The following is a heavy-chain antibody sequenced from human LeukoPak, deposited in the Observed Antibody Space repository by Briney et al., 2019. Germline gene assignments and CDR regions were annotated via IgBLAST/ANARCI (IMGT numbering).Heavy chain of an antibody. D-gene: IGHD1-26*01. Sequence: PGGSLRLSCAASGFTFSSYGMHWVRQAPGKGLEWVAFIRYDGSNKYYADSVKGRFTISRDNSKNTLYLQMNSLRAEDTAVYYCAKDLRSKWERIGPVDYWGQGTLVTVSS. CDR1: GFTFSSYG. CDR3: AKDLRSKWERIGPVDY. J-gene: IGHJ4*02. CDR2: IRYDGSNK. V-gene: IGHV3-30*02.